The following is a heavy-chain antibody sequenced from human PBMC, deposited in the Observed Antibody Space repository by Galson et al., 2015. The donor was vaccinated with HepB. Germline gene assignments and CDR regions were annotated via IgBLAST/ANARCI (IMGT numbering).Heavy chain of an antibody. CDR3: ARGSLSSSSLDY. CDR1: GFTFSSYW. D-gene: IGHD6-6*01. V-gene: IGHV3-33*08. CDR2: IWYDGSNK. Sequence: SLRLSCAASGFTFSSYWMSWVRQAPGKGLEWVAVIWYDGSNKYYADSVKGRFTISRDNSKNTLYLQMNSLRAEDTAVYYCARGSLSSSSLDYWGQGTLVTVSS. J-gene: IGHJ4*02.